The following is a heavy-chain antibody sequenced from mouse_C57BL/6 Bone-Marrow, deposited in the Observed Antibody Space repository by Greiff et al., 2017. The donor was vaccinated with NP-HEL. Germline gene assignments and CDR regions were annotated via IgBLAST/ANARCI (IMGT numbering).Heavy chain of an antibody. D-gene: IGHD1-1*01. V-gene: IGHV5-16*01. Sequence: EVKLVESEGGLVQPGSSVKLSCTTSGFTFSDYYMAWVRQVPEKGLDWVGNINYDGSSTYYLDSLKSRFIISRDNAKNILYLQMSSLKSEDTATYYCAREGGLLRRTYAMDYWGRGTSVTVSS. CDR3: AREGGLLRRTYAMDY. CDR1: GFTFSDYY. CDR2: INYDGSST. J-gene: IGHJ4*01.